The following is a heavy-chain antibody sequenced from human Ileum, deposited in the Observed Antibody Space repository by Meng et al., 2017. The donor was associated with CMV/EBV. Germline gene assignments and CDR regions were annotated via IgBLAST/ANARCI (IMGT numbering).Heavy chain of an antibody. CDR2: ISKSSTYI. Sequence: CAASGFTFSYYTLSWVRQAPGKGLEWVSSISKSSTYIYYAASLRGRFTISRDNAGNSVSLQMNNLTAEDTSIYYCARSKALLDPIDYWGQGTLVTVSS. D-gene: IGHD2-21*01. J-gene: IGHJ4*02. CDR1: GFTFSYYT. V-gene: IGHV3-21*01. CDR3: ARSKALLDPIDY.